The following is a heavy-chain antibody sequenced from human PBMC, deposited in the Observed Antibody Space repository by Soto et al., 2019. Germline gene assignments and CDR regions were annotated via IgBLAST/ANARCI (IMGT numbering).Heavy chain of an antibody. CDR1: GGTFSSYA. V-gene: IGHV1-69*06. Sequence: GASVKVSCKASGGTFSSYAISWVRQAPGQGLEWMGGIIPIFGTANYAQKFQGRVTITADKSTSTAYMELSSLRSEDAAVYYCARESTGTFDYWGQGTLVPVYS. CDR3: ARESTGTFDY. D-gene: IGHD1-1*01. CDR2: IIPIFGTA. J-gene: IGHJ4*02.